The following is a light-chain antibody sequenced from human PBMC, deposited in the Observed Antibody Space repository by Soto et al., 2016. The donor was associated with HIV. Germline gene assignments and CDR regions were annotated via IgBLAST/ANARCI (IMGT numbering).Light chain of an antibody. CDR2: DDD. CDR1: NIGSHS. V-gene: IGLV3-21*02. CDR3: QIWGDISPVV. J-gene: IGLJ2*01. Sequence: SYVLTQPPSVSLAPGETARISCGGNNIGSHSVHWYQQKPGQAPVVVVYDDDDRPSGIPERFSGSNSGNTATLTISRVEAGDEADYYCQIWGDISPVVFGGGTKLTVL.